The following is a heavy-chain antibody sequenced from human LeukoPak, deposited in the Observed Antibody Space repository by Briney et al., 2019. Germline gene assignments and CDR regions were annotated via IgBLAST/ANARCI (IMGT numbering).Heavy chain of an antibody. CDR2: ISSSSSTI. CDR3: AKGFDQTKNYYYYMDV. Sequence: GGSLRLSCAASGVTFSSYSMNWVRQAPGKGLEWVSYISSSSSTIYYADSVKGRFTISRDNSKNTLYLQMNSLRAEDTAVYYCAKGFDQTKNYYYYMDVWGKGTTVTISS. J-gene: IGHJ6*03. V-gene: IGHV3-48*01. CDR1: GVTFSSYS. D-gene: IGHD3-10*01.